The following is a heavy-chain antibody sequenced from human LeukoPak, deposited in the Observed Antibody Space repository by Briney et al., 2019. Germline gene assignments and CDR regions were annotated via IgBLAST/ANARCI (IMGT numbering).Heavy chain of an antibody. D-gene: IGHD1-26*01. V-gene: IGHV3-74*01. CDR3: ATDQSIAGPTTADY. CDR1: GFTFSSFW. J-gene: IGHJ4*02. CDR2: INTDGSNT. Sequence: GGSLRLSCAASGFTFSSFWMHWVRQAPGKGLVWVSRINTDGSNTIYADSVKGRFTISRDNAKNTLYLQMNSLKAEDTAVYYCATDQSIAGPTTADYWGQGTLVTVSS.